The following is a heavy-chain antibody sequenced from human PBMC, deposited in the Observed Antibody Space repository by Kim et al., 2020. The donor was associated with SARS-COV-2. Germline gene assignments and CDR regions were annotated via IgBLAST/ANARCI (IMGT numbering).Heavy chain of an antibody. Sequence: TSGGAYSEYADSVKGRFIISRDNVQSSLHLEMNSLRVEDTAVYYCARGSVLWGQGTLVTVSS. D-gene: IGHD3-10*02. CDR3: ARGSVL. CDR2: TSGGAYS. V-gene: IGHV3-11*06. J-gene: IGHJ4*02.